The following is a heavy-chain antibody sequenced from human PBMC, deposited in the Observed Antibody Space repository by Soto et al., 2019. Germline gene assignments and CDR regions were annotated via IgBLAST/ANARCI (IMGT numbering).Heavy chain of an antibody. CDR1: GGTFSSYT. J-gene: IGHJ4*02. D-gene: IGHD6-6*01. CDR2: IIPILGIA. Sequence: SVKVSCKASGGTFSSYTISWVRQAPGQGLEWMGRIIPILGIANYAQKFQGRVTITADKSTSTAYMELSSLRSEDTAVYYCARDRSSSSGFYDYWGQGTLVTVSS. V-gene: IGHV1-69*04. CDR3: ARDRSSSSGFYDY.